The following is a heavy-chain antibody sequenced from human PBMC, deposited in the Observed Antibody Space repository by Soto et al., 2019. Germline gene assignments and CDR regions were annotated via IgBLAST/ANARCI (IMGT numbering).Heavy chain of an antibody. V-gene: IGHV3-33*01. CDR2: IWYDGSNK. Sequence: QVQLVESGGGVVQPGRSLRLSCAASGFTFSSYGMHWVRQAPGKGLEWVAVIWYDGSNKYYADSVKGRFTISRDNSKNTLYLQRNSLRAEDTAVYYCARVSRPSLVVVAATFDYWGQGTLVTVSS. CDR1: GFTFSSYG. CDR3: ARVSRPSLVVVAATFDY. J-gene: IGHJ4*02. D-gene: IGHD2-15*01.